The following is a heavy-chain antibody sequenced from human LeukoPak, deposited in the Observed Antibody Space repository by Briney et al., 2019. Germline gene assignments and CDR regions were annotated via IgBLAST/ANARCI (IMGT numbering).Heavy chain of an antibody. CDR3: ARDRFGQQLNYYYYYMDV. Sequence: SETLSLTCTVSGYSISSGYFWGWIRQPPGKGLEWIGRIYHSGTTYYNPSLKSRVTISVDTSKNQFSLKLSSVTAADTAVYYCARDRFGQQLNYYYYYMDVWGKGTTVTVSS. V-gene: IGHV4-38-2*02. J-gene: IGHJ6*03. D-gene: IGHD6-13*01. CDR2: IYHSGTT. CDR1: GYSISSGYF.